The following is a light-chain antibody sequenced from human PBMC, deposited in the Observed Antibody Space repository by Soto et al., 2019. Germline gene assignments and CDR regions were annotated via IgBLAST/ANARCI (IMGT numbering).Light chain of an antibody. Sequence: VNITFPARQGSKNDSGWYQQKPGKAPKLLIYAASSLQSGVPSRFSCSASGTHLTLTISSLHPQAFATYHSLRAYPYPWAFGQGTQLDIK. CDR2: AAS. V-gene: IGKV1-6*01. J-gene: IGKJ1*01. CDR1: QGSKND. CDR3: LRAYPYPWA.